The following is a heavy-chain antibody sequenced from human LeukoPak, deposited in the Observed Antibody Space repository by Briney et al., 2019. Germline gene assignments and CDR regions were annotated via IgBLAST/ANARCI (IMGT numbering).Heavy chain of an antibody. CDR3: AKAPDDSSGYYPEYYFDY. J-gene: IGHJ4*02. CDR2: IRYDGSNK. Sequence: PGGSLRLSCAASGFTFSSYGMHWVRQAPGKGLEWVAFIRYDGSNKYYADSVKGRFTISRDNSKNTLYLQMNSLRAEDTAVYYCAKAPDDSSGYYPEYYFDYWGQGTLVTVSS. CDR1: GFTFSSYG. V-gene: IGHV3-30*02. D-gene: IGHD3-22*01.